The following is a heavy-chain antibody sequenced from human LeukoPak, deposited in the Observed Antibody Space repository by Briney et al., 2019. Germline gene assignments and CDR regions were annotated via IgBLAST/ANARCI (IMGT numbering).Heavy chain of an antibody. CDR2: IFPIFGTA. CDR1: GGTFSSYA. V-gene: IGHV1-69*05. D-gene: IGHD1-26*01. CDR3: ARDAGLVGATTSYYYYYYYMDV. J-gene: IGHJ6*03. Sequence: SVKVSCKASGGTFSSYAISWVRQAPGQGLEWMGGIFPIFGTANYAQKFQGRVTITTDESTSTAYMELSSLRSEDTAVYYCARDAGLVGATTSYYYYYYYMDVWGKGTTVTVSS.